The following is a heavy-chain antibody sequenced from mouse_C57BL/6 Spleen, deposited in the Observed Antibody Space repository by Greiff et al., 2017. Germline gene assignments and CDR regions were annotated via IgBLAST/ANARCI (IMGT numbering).Heavy chain of an antibody. J-gene: IGHJ1*03. CDR3: ARSLFITSFFDV. D-gene: IGHD1-1*01. CDR2: IYPRDGDT. CDR1: GYAFSSYW. Sequence: VQLQQSGAELVKPGASVKISCKASGYAFSSYWMNWVKQRPGKGLEWIGQIYPRDGDTNYNGKFKGKATLTADKSSSTAYMQLSSLTSEDSAVYFCARSLFITSFFDVWCTGTSVTVSS. V-gene: IGHV1-80*01.